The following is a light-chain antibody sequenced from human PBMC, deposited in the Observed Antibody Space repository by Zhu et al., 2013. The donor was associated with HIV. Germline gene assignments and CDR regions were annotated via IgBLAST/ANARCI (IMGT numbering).Light chain of an antibody. CDR1: QSVGTW. CDR3: QHNYNSPLFT. J-gene: IGKJ3*01. Sequence: TQSPATLSLSPGERATLSCRASQSVGTWLAWYQQRPGKAPKVLIYDASSLQSGVSSRFSASGSGTHFTLTISSLQPEDFATYYCQHNYNSPLFTFGPGTKVDI. CDR2: DAS. V-gene: IGKV1-5*01.